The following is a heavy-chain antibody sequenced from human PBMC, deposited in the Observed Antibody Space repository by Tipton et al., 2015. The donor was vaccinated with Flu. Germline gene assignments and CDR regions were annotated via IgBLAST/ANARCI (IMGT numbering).Heavy chain of an antibody. CDR1: GFIFNTYG. V-gene: IGHV3-30*03. Sequence: PLRLSCAASGFIFNTYGMHWVRQAPGKGLEWVAVIAHDGSNNFYGESVKGRFTISRDNFRNTLYLQMNTVTAEDTAVYYCATAHPGNYYSGMDVWGQGTTVTVS. CDR2: IAHDGSNN. J-gene: IGHJ6*02. CDR3: ATAHPGNYYSGMDV.